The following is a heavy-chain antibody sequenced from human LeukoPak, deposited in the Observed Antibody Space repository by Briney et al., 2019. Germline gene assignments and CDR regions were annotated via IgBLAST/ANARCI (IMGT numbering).Heavy chain of an antibody. V-gene: IGHV3-11*01. CDR1: GFTFSDYY. Sequence: NTGGSLRLSCAASGFTFSDYYMSWIRQAPGKGLEWVPYISSSGSTIYYADSVKGRFTISRDNAKNSLYLQMNSLRAEDTAVYYCARARLDSSGYYYLDYWGQGTLVTVSS. D-gene: IGHD3-22*01. CDR2: ISSSGSTI. J-gene: IGHJ4*02. CDR3: ARARLDSSGYYYLDY.